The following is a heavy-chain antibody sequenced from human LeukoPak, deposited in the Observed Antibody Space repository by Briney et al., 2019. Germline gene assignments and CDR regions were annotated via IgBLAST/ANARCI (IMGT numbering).Heavy chain of an antibody. J-gene: IGHJ4*02. D-gene: IGHD5-18*01. CDR2: ISISGDDT. Sequence: GGSLRLSCATSGFSFSSHAMTWVRQAPGKGLEWLSAISISGDDTYYADSVKGRFTISRDNSKNTLYLQMNSLRAEDTAVYYCAKAGRGYSYGYFDYWGQGTLVTVSS. CDR3: AKAGRGYSYGYFDY. V-gene: IGHV3-23*01. CDR1: GFSFSSHA.